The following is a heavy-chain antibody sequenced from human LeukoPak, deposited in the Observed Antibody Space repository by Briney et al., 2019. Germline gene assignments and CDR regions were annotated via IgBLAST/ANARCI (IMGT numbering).Heavy chain of an antibody. CDR2: IKQDGSEK. CDR1: GFTFSSYW. Sequence: GGSLRLSCAASGFTFSSYWMSWVRQAPGKGLEWVANIKQDGSEKYYVDSVKGRFTISRDNAKNTLYLQMNSLRAEDTAVYYCARDGSKTYYDFWSGYPPAGYYDYWGQGTLVTVSS. V-gene: IGHV3-7*05. D-gene: IGHD3-3*01. CDR3: ARDGSKTYYDFWSGYPPAGYYDY. J-gene: IGHJ4*02.